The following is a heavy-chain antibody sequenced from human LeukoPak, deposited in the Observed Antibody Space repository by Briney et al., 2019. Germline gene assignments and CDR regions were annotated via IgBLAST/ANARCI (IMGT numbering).Heavy chain of an antibody. J-gene: IGHJ4*02. Sequence: PSETLSLTCAVSGGSISSGGHSWSWIRQPPGKGLEWIGYIYRSGDTYYNPSLKSRVTISVDRSKNQFSLKLSSVTAADTAVYYCATSGYMSYFDYWGQGTLVTVSS. CDR1: GGSISSGGHS. CDR3: ATSGYMSYFDY. CDR2: IYRSGDT. D-gene: IGHD3-22*01. V-gene: IGHV4-30-2*01.